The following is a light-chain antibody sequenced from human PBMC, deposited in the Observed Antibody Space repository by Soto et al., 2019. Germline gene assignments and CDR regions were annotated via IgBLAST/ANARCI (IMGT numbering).Light chain of an antibody. CDR2: SNS. J-gene: IGLJ1*01. CDR3: ATWDDGLSAYV. Sequence: QSVLTQAPSASGTPGQRVTFSCSGSSSNIGGNTVSWFQHLPRTAPKLLIFSNSQRPSGVPDRFSGAKSGTSASLAISGLQSEDEANYYCATWDDGLSAYVFGTGTKVTVL. V-gene: IGLV1-44*01. CDR1: SSNIGGNT.